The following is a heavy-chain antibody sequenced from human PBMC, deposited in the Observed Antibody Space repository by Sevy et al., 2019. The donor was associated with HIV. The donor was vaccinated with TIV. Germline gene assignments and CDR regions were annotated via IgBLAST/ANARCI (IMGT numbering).Heavy chain of an antibody. V-gene: IGHV3-11*01. Sequence: GGSLRLSCEASGFRFSDYYMSWIRVAPGKGLECVSYISPSGITKYYADSVKGRFTISRDFAKNSLSLQMNSLKADDMAVYFCAIGIGWIQTWLPDYWGQGTLVTVSS. D-gene: IGHD5-18*01. CDR2: ISPSGITK. CDR3: AIGIGWIQTWLPDY. J-gene: IGHJ4*02. CDR1: GFRFSDYY.